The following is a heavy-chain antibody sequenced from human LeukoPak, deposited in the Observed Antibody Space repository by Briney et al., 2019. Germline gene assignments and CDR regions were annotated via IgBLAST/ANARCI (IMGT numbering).Heavy chain of an antibody. CDR3: ARGPPRGKYYYMDV. D-gene: IGHD1-1*01. CDR2: IGTASDI. CDR1: GFTFSSFD. Sequence: GGSLRLSCAASGFTFSSFDMHWVRQPTGQGLEWVSTIGTASDIYYPGSVEGRFTLSRDNAKNSLYLQMNSLTAGDTAVYYCARGPPRGKYYYMDVWGKGTTVTVSS. J-gene: IGHJ6*03. V-gene: IGHV3-13*01.